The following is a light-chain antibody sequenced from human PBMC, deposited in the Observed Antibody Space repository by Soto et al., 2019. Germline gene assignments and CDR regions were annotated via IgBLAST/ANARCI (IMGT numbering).Light chain of an antibody. CDR1: TRAVTSGHY. CDR3: LLSSNGARPGV. V-gene: IGLV7-46*01. J-gene: IGLJ3*02. Sequence: QAVVTQEPSLTVSPGGSVTLTCGSSTRAVTSGHYPYWFQQKPGQAPRTLIYDTSNKHSWTAARFSGSRPGGKAALTLSGAQLEAEDEYDCLLSSNGARPGVFGGGTKLTVL. CDR2: DTS.